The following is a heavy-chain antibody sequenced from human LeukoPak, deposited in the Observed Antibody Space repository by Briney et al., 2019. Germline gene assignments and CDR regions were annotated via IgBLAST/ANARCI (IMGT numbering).Heavy chain of an antibody. CDR3: ARDPLNGALDY. V-gene: IGHV3-7*01. CDR2: INPDGSHK. CDR1: GFTFVTSW. Sequence: PGGSLRLSCAGSGFTFVTSWMAWVRQAPGRGLEWVANINPDGSHKDHVDSVKGRFTISRDNAQKSVYLRMNSLRAEDTAVYYCARDPLNGALDYWGQGVLVTVSS. D-gene: IGHD2-8*01. J-gene: IGHJ4*02.